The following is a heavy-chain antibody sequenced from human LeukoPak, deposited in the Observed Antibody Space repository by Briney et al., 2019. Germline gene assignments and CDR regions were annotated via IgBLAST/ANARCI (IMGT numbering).Heavy chain of an antibody. Sequence: PGGSLRLSCAASGFTFRSYTLHWVRQAPGKGLEWVAVISYDRSNQYYADSVKGRFIISRDNSKNMMWLQMNSLRVEDTGVYYCARDQIISLVPGEVIAGGPDSWGQGTLVTVSS. CDR3: ARDQIISLVPGEVIAGGPDS. CDR2: ISYDRSNQ. D-gene: IGHD7-27*01. CDR1: GFTFRSYT. V-gene: IGHV3-30*04. J-gene: IGHJ5*01.